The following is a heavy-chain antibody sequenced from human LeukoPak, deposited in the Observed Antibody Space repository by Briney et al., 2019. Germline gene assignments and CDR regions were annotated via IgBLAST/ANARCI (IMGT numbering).Heavy chain of an antibody. CDR1: GGSISTSSYY. CDR3: ARVSGYDWESFYDY. Sequence: SETLSLTCTVSGGSISTSSYYWGWIRQPPGKGLEWIGTIYYSGSTYYNPSLKSRVTISVDTSKNQFSLKLRSVTAADTAVYYCARVSGYDWESFYDYWGQGTLVTVSS. D-gene: IGHD5-12*01. CDR2: IYYSGST. V-gene: IGHV4-39*07. J-gene: IGHJ4*02.